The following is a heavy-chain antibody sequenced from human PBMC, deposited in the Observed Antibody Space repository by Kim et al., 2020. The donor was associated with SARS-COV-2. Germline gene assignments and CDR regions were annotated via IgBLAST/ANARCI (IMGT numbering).Heavy chain of an antibody. V-gene: IGHV3-13*01. J-gene: IGHJ4*02. Sequence: GGSLRLSCAASGFTFSSYDMHWVRQATGKGLEWVSAIGTAGDTYYPGSVKGRFTISRENAKNSLYLQMNSLRAGDTAVYYCARVNPLEPYDYWGQGTLVTVSS. CDR3: ARVNPLEPYDY. D-gene: IGHD1-1*01. CDR2: IGTAGDT. CDR1: GFTFSSYD.